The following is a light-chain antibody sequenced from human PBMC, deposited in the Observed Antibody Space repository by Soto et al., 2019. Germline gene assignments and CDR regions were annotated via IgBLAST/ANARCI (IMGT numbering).Light chain of an antibody. CDR2: DVI. CDR1: SSDVGGSNH. V-gene: IGLV2-14*01. Sequence: QSALTQPASVSGSPGQSITISCTGTSSDVGGSNHVSWYQQHPGKAPKLMIFDVITRPSGVSNRFSGSKSGNTASLTISGLQAEDEADYYCSSYATSSTLVLFGGGTKLTVL. CDR3: SSYATSSTLVL. J-gene: IGLJ3*02.